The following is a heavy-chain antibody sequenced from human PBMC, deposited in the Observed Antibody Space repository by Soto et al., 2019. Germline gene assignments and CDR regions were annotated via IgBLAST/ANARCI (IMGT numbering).Heavy chain of an antibody. CDR2: IIPISGTA. CDR1: CCALRNYV. CDR3: ARDMTRTVVPNFDF. D-gene: IGHD4-17*01. V-gene: IGHV1-69*05. J-gene: IGHJ4*02. Sequence: SAQVSFKACCCALRNYVVNCVRQAAGQGLEWIGRIIPISGTANYAQKFQGRDTITTDKSTSTSYMELSSLRSEDTAVYYCARDMTRTVVPNFDFWRQGNLVTVSS.